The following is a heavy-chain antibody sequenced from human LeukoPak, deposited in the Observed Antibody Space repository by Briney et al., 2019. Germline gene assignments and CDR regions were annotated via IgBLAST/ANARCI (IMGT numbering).Heavy chain of an antibody. V-gene: IGHV4-59*01. CDR2: IYYSGST. CDR1: GGSISSYY. J-gene: IGHJ5*02. CDR3: ARGYRSGYFDL. Sequence: SETLSLTCTVSGGSISSYYWSWIRQPPGKGLEWIGYIYYSGSTNYNPSLKSRVTISVDTSKNQFSLKLSSMTAADTATFYCARGYRSGYFDLWGQGILVTVSS. D-gene: IGHD5-12*01.